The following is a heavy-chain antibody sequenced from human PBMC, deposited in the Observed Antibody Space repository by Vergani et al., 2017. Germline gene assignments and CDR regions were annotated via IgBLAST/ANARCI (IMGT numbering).Heavy chain of an antibody. J-gene: IGHJ4*02. D-gene: IGHD3-3*01. Sequence: EVQLVESGGGLVQPGGSLRLSCAASGFTFSSYWMSWVRQAPGKGLEWVANIKQDGSEKYYVDSVKGRFTISRDNAKNSLYLQMNSLRAEDTAVYYCARDFSYTYYDCWSGYYTPYYFDYWGQGTLVTVSS. CDR1: GFTFSSYW. V-gene: IGHV3-7*01. CDR3: ARDFSYTYYDCWSGYYTPYYFDY. CDR2: IKQDGSEK.